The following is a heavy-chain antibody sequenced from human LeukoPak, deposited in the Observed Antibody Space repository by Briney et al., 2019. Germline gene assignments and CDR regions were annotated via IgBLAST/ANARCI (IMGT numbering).Heavy chain of an antibody. J-gene: IGHJ4*02. CDR2: INPNSGGT. V-gene: IGHV1-2*02. D-gene: IGHD3-10*01. CDR1: GYTFTGYY. CDR3: ARGGGRGLLWFGEPNN. Sequence: ASVKVSCKASGYTFTGYYMHWVRQAPGQGLEWMGWINPNSGGTNYAQKFQGRVTMTRGTSISTAYMELSRLRSDDTAVYYCARGGGRGLLWFGEPNNWGQGTLVTVSS.